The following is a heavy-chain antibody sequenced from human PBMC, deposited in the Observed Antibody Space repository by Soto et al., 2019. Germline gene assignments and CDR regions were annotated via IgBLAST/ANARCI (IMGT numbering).Heavy chain of an antibody. J-gene: IGHJ4*02. CDR3: TMGRDVWSGYPRYYLDY. D-gene: IGHD3-3*01. Sequence: EVQLVESGGGLVQPGGSLKLSCAASGFIFSDSALHWVRQASGKGLEWVGSIRRKANNYATTYAASVEGRFAISRDDSKNTAYLQMNSLKTEYTAIYCCTMGRDVWSGYPRYYLDYGGQGTLVTVPS. V-gene: IGHV3-73*02. CDR1: GFIFSDSA. CDR2: IRRKANNYAT.